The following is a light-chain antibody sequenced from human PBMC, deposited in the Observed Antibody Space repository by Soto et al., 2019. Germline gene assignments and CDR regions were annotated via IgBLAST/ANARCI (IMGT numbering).Light chain of an antibody. CDR3: QQYNSYSQT. Sequence: DIQLTQSPSTLSASVGDRVTITCRASQGISSWLAWYQQKPGKDPKLLIYDASSLESGVPSRFSGSGSGTELTITISSLQPDDCATYYGQQYNSYSQTFGQGTKVDIK. J-gene: IGKJ1*01. CDR2: DAS. CDR1: QGISSW. V-gene: IGKV1-5*01.